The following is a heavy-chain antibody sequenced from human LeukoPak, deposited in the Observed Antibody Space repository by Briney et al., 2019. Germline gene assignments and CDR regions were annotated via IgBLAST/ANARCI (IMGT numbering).Heavy chain of an antibody. D-gene: IGHD2-2*02. J-gene: IGHJ4*02. V-gene: IGHV3-43D*03. CDR2: ISWDGGST. CDR1: GFTFDDYA. Sequence: SGGSLRLSCAASGFTFDDYAMRWVRQAPGKGLEWVSLISWDGGSTYYADSVKGRFTISRDNSKNSLYLQMNSLRAEDTALYYCAGGSRIPAAISYWGQGTLVTVSS. CDR3: AGGSRIPAAISY.